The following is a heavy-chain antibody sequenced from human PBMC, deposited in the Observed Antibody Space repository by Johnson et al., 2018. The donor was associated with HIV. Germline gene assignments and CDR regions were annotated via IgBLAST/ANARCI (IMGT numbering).Heavy chain of an antibody. CDR2: ISWNSGSI. CDR3: ARDSDCPNSGNAFDI. D-gene: IGHD3-10*01. Sequence: QLVESGGGVVQPGRSLRLSCAASGFTFRDYAMHWVRQAPGKGLEWVSGISWNSGSIGYADSVKGRFTISRDNAKNSLYLQMSSLRSEDTAGYYCARDSDCPNSGNAFDIWGQGTMVTVSS. J-gene: IGHJ3*02. V-gene: IGHV3-9*01. CDR1: GFTFRDYA.